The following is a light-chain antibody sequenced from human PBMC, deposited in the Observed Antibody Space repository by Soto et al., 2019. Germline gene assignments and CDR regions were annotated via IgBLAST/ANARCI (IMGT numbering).Light chain of an antibody. Sequence: AIRMTQSPSSFSASTGDRVTITCRASQGISSYLAWYQQKPGKAPKLLIYAASTLQSGVLSRFSGSGSGTDFTLTISCLQSEDFATYSCQQYYSYHRTFGKGTKMEIK. CDR3: QQYYSYHRT. CDR1: QGISSY. V-gene: IGKV1-8*01. J-gene: IGKJ1*01. CDR2: AAS.